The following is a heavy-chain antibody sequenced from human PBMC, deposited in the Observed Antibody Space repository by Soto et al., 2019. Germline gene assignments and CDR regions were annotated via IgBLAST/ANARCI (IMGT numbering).Heavy chain of an antibody. D-gene: IGHD6-6*01. CDR1: GFTFNSYG. CDR2: ISYDSTKT. J-gene: IGHJ6*02. CDR3: TRTRSSWSDFHYYSLDV. V-gene: IGHV3-30*03. Sequence: GGSLRLSCAASGFTFNSYGMQWVRQSPGNGLEWVAFISYDSTKTYYADSVKGRFTISRDNSYSALDVQMNSLTGEDTAVYYCTRTRSSWSDFHYYSLDVWGQGTTVTVSS.